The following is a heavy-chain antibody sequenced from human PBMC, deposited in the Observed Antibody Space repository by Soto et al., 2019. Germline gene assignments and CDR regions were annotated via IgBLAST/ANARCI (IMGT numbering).Heavy chain of an antibody. CDR2: IYYTGHT. Sequence: QVQLQESGPGLVKPSETLSLTCTVSGDSLTYYYWSWIRQPPGKGLEWIGYIYYTGHTNYNPSLENRATISVDTSRNHFSLKVTSVTSADTAVYYCARGSMVATHWFDSWGQGALVSVSS. V-gene: IGHV4-59*01. CDR3: ARGSMVATHWFDS. J-gene: IGHJ5*01. D-gene: IGHD2-15*01. CDR1: GDSLTYYY.